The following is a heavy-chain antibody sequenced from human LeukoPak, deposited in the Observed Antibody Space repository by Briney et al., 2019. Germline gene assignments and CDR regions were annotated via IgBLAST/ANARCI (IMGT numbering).Heavy chain of an antibody. J-gene: IGHJ6*02. Sequence: ASVKVSCKASGYSFTTYYMHWVRQAPGQGLEWMGIINPTGGSTNYAQKFEGRVTMTRDTSTSTVYMELSSLRSEDTAVYYYARERYFSGGNCFVTYYYGMDVWGQGTTVTVSS. D-gene: IGHD2-15*01. CDR2: INPTGGST. CDR1: GYSFTTYY. V-gene: IGHV1-46*01. CDR3: ARERYFSGGNCFVTYYYGMDV.